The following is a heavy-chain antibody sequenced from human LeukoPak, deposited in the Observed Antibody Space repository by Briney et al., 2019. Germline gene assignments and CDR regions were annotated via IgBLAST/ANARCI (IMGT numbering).Heavy chain of an antibody. V-gene: IGHV3-23*01. CDR3: AKYTAYSTGWPSY. CDR2: ISGSGGST. D-gene: IGHD6-19*01. Sequence: LXLSCAASGFTFNNYAMSWVRQAPGKGLEWVSTISGSGGSTYYADSVKGRFTISRDNSKNTLYLQMNSLRAEDTAVYYCAKYTAYSTGWPSYWGQGTLVTVS. CDR1: GFTFNNYA. J-gene: IGHJ4*02.